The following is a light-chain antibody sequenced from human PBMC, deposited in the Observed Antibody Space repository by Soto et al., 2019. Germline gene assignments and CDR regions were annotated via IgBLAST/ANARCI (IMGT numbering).Light chain of an antibody. CDR2: DVN. Sequence: QSALTQPASVSGSPGQSITISCTGTSSGIGAYNFVSWYQQHPGKAPKLMLFDVNIRPSRVSNRFSGSKSGNTASLTISGLQAEDEADYYCTSWTTSTTMIFGGGIKLTVL. J-gene: IGLJ2*01. CDR1: SSGIGAYNF. CDR3: TSWTTSTTMI. V-gene: IGLV2-14*03.